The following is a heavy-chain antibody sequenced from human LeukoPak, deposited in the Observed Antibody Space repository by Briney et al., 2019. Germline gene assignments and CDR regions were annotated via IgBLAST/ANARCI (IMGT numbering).Heavy chain of an antibody. Sequence: PGGSLRLSCAASGFTFSSYAMTWVRQAPGKGLEWVSTISGSGGSTYYADSVKGRFTISRDSSKNTLYLQMNSLRAEDTAVYYCTVRGVIINTFDYWGQGTLVTVSS. D-gene: IGHD3-10*01. V-gene: IGHV3-23*01. CDR1: GFTFSSYA. CDR2: ISGSGGST. J-gene: IGHJ4*02. CDR3: TVRGVIINTFDY.